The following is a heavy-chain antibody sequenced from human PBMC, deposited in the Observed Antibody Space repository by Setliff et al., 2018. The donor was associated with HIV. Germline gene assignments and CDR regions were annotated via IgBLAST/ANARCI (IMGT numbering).Heavy chain of an antibody. V-gene: IGHV1-2*02. CDR2: INPNSGGT. CDR3: ARGKIPSWRLTMFDF. J-gene: IGHJ4*02. D-gene: IGHD1-1*01. Sequence: GASVKVSCKTSGYTFTGYHMHWVRQAPGQGLEWMGWINPNSGGTIYAQKFQDRVTMTRNTSINTVYMELSSLRSEDTAIYFCARGKIPSWRLTMFDFWGQGTPVTVS. CDR1: GYTFTGYH.